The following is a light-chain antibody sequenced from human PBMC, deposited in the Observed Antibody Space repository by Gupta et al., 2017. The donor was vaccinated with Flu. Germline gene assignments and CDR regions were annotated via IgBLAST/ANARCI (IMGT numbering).Light chain of an antibody. Sequence: ETVMTQSPATLSVSPGERATLSCRASQNIGITLAWYQQKPGQAPRLLIYGAFTRATGVPARFTGRGSGTEFPRTSSSRRSEDFAVYYCQQYANWPPGPLTFGGGTKVQIK. CDR3: QQYANWPPGPLT. J-gene: IGKJ4*01. V-gene: IGKV3-15*01. CDR1: QNIGIT. CDR2: GAF.